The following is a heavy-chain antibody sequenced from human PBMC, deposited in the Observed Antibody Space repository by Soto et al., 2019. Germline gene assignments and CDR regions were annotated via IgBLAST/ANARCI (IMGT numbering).Heavy chain of an antibody. CDR1: GFTFSTDS. J-gene: IGHJ6*02. Sequence: PGGSLRLSCVASGFTFSTDSINWVRQAPGKGLEWVSSISSRSDIYYADSVKGRFTISRDNAKNSVSLQMNSLRAEDTAVYYCAREYTAWPLAYGLDVWGQGTTVTVSS. V-gene: IGHV3-21*01. CDR2: ISSRSDI. CDR3: AREYTAWPLAYGLDV. D-gene: IGHD2-2*02.